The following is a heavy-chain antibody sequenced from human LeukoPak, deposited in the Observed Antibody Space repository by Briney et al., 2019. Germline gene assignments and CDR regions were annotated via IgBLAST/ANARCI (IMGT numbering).Heavy chain of an antibody. V-gene: IGHV4-34*01. J-gene: IGHJ6*03. CDR3: AREVILGYYCMDV. Sequence: SETLSLTCAVYGGSLSRSFWSWIRQPPGKGLEWIGEINHIGSTNYNPSLKSRVTISVDPSKSQFSLNLSSVTAADTAVYYCAREVILGYYCMDVWGKGTTVTVSS. CDR2: INHIGST. CDR1: GGSLSRSF. D-gene: IGHD3-10*01.